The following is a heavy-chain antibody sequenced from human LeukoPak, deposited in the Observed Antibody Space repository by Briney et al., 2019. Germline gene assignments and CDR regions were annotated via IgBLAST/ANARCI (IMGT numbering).Heavy chain of an antibody. D-gene: IGHD2/OR15-2a*01. CDR2: INSDGSWT. CDR3: VSFYETY. Sequence: GGSLRLSCAASGNYWMHWVRQAPGKGLVWVSHINSDGSWTSYADSVKGRFTISKDNARNTVYLQMNSLRAEDTAVYYCVSFYETYWGRGTLVTVSS. V-gene: IGHV3-74*01. J-gene: IGHJ4*02. CDR1: GNYW.